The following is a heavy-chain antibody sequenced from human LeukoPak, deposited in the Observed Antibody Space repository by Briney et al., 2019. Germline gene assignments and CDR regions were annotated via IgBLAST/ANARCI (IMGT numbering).Heavy chain of an antibody. CDR1: GFTFSSYA. CDR2: ISYDGSNK. J-gene: IGHJ4*02. D-gene: IGHD6-19*01. V-gene: IGHV3-30*04. Sequence: PGRSLRLSRAASGFTFSSYAMHWVRQAPGKGLEWVAVISYDGSNKYYADSVKGRFTISRDNSKNTLYLQMNSLRAEDTAVYYCARASIAVAGTFDYWGQGTLVTVSS. CDR3: ARASIAVAGTFDY.